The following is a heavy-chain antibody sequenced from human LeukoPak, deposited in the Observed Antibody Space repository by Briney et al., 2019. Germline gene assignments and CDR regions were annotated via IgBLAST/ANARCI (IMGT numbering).Heavy chain of an antibody. CDR1: GGSISSYY. Sequence: KPSETLSLTCTVSGGSISSYYWSWIRQPPGKGLEWIGYIYYSGSTNYNPSLKSRVTISVDTSKNQFSLKLSSVTAADTAVYYCARAWSGSGYPPLFYMDVWGRGATVIVSS. CDR2: IYYSGST. J-gene: IGHJ6*03. D-gene: IGHD3-3*01. CDR3: ARAWSGSGYPPLFYMDV. V-gene: IGHV4-59*01.